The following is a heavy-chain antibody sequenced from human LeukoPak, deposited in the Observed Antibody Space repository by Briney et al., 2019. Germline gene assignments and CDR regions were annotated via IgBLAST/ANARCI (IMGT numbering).Heavy chain of an antibody. Sequence: GGSLRLSCAASGFTFSSYAMSWVRQAPGKGLEWVSAISGSGGSTYYADSVKGRFTISRDNSKNTLYLQMNSLRAEDTAVYYCAALVPAAIGYYMDVWGKGTTVTVSS. CDR3: AALVPAAIGYYMDV. J-gene: IGHJ6*03. V-gene: IGHV3-23*01. CDR2: ISGSGGST. D-gene: IGHD2-2*02. CDR1: GFTFSSYA.